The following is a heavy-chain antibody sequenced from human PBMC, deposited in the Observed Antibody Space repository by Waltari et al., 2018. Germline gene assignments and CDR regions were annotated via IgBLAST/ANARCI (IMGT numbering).Heavy chain of an antibody. CDR2: IYYDGTP. D-gene: IGHD5-12*01. J-gene: IGHJ3*02. CDR1: GGSISSESYY. CDR3: ARPSGNAFDI. V-gene: IGHV4-61*01. Sequence: QVQLRESGPGLVKSSATLSLTCTVPGGSISSESYYWSWIRQPPGKGLEWIGYIYYDGTPTYNPSLKSRVTISHDTSKNQFSLRLSAMTAADTAVYYCARPSGNAFDIWGRGTMITVSS.